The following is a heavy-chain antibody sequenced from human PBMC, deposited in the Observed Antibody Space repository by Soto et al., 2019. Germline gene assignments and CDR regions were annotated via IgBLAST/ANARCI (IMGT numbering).Heavy chain of an antibody. CDR2: IYYSGST. CDR3: ARAIVGATWRWFDP. D-gene: IGHD1-26*01. CDR1: GGSISSGCYY. Sequence: PSETLSLTCTVSGGSISSGCYYWSWIRQHPGKGLEWIGYIYYSGSTYYNPSLKSRVTISVDTSKNQFSLKLSSVTAADTAVYYCARAIVGATWRWFDPWGQGTLVTVSS. J-gene: IGHJ5*02. V-gene: IGHV4-31*03.